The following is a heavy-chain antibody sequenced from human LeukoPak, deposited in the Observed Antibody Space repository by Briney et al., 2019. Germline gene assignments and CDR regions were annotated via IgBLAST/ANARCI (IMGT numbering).Heavy chain of an antibody. J-gene: IGHJ6*02. CDR3: AREGIVVVVAAPGPYYYYGMDV. D-gene: IGHD2-15*01. CDR2: IIPILGIA. CDR1: GGTFSSYA. Sequence: SVKVSCKASGGTFSSYAISWVRQAPGQGLEWMGRIIPILGIANYAQKFQGRATITADKSTSTAYMELSSLRSEDTAVYYCAREGIVVVVAAPGPYYYYGMDVWGQGTTVTVSS. V-gene: IGHV1-69*04.